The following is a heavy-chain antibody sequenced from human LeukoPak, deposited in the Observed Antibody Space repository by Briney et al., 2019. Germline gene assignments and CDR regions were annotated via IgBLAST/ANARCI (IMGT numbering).Heavy chain of an antibody. J-gene: IGHJ3*01. Sequence: SETLSLTCTVSGGFISSYYWSWIRQPPGKGLEWIGYIYYNGSTNYNPSLKSRVTISVDTSENQLSLKLSSVTAADTAVYYCARGGGAAWGQGTMVTVSS. V-gene: IGHV4-59*01. D-gene: IGHD4-23*01. CDR3: ARGGGAA. CDR1: GGFISSYY. CDR2: IYYNGST.